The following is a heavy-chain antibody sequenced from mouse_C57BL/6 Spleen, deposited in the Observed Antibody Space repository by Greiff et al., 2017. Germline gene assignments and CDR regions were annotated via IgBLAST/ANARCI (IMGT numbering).Heavy chain of an antibody. J-gene: IGHJ2*01. CDR2: INPNNGGT. V-gene: IGHV1-22*01. CDR1: GYTFTDYN. Sequence: VQLQQSGPELVKPGASVKMSCKASGYTFTDYNMHWVKQSHGKSLEWIGYINPNNGGTSYNQKFKGKATLTVNKSSSTAYMELRSLTSEDSAVYYCAREGALYPYYFDYWGQGTTLTVSS. CDR3: AREGALYPYYFDY.